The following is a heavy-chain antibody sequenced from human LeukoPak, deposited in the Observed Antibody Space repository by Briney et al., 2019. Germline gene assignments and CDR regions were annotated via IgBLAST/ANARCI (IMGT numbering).Heavy chain of an antibody. CDR3: AKAKRPWQWLGGFDP. CDR2: INDNGDMT. D-gene: IGHD6-19*01. J-gene: IGHJ5*02. Sequence: GGSLRLSCAAYEFSFDAFAMTWVRQAPGRGLEWVSSINDNGDMTDYADSVKGRFTISRDNAKKYVFLEINSLRSEDTAIYFCAKAKRPWQWLGGFDPWGRGTLVIVSS. CDR1: EFSFDAFA. V-gene: IGHV3-20*04.